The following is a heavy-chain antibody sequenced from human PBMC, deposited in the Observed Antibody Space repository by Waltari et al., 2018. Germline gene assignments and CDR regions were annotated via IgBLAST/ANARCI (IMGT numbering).Heavy chain of an antibody. J-gene: IGHJ4*02. CDR1: GGSFSGYY. CDR2: INHSGST. Sequence: QVQLQQWGAGLLEPSETLSLTCAVYGGSFSGYYWSWIRQPPGKGLEWIGEINHSGSTNYNPSLKSRVTISVDTSKNQFSLKLSSVTAADTAVYYCASQLGMGIDYWGQGTLVTVSS. V-gene: IGHV4-34*01. D-gene: IGHD7-27*01. CDR3: ASQLGMGIDY.